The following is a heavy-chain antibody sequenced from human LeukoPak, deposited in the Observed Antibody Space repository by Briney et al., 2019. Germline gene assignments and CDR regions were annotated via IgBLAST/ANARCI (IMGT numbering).Heavy chain of an antibody. D-gene: IGHD3-10*01. CDR3: ARDYKQ. CDR1: GXSISSYY. V-gene: IGHV4-59*12. Sequence: SETLSLTCSVTGXSISSYYWSWIRRPPGKGLEWIAYIHYSGSTSYNPSLKSRVTVSVDTSKNHFSLKLSSVTAADTAVYYCARDYKQWGQGTLVTVSS. J-gene: IGHJ4*02. CDR2: IHYSGST.